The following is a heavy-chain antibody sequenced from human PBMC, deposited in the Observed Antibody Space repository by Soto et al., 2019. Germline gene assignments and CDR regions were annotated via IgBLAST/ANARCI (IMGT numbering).Heavy chain of an antibody. D-gene: IGHD5-18*01. Sequence: ASVKVSCKASGYTFTSYGIGWVRQAPGQGLEWMGWISAYNGNTNYAQKLQGRVTMTTDTSTSTAYMELRSLRSDDTAVYYCASYVSDTAMAYYWGQGTLVTVSS. V-gene: IGHV1-18*01. J-gene: IGHJ4*02. CDR3: ASYVSDTAMAYY. CDR2: ISAYNGNT. CDR1: GYTFTSYG.